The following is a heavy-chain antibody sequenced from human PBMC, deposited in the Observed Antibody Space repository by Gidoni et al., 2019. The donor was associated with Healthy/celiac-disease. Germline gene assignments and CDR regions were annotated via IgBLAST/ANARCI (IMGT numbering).Heavy chain of an antibody. J-gene: IGHJ5*02. D-gene: IGHD3-22*01. CDR3: ARDPFEPRQTYYYDSSGYYYFNWFDP. V-gene: IGHV1-69*01. Sequence: QVQLVQSGAAVKKPGSSVKVSCKASGGTFSSYAISWVRQAPGQGLEWMGGIIPIFGTANYAQKFQGRVTITADESTSTAYMELSSLRSEDTAVYYCARDPFEPRQTYYYDSSGYYYFNWFDPWGQGTLVTVSS. CDR1: GGTFSSYA. CDR2: IIPIFGTA.